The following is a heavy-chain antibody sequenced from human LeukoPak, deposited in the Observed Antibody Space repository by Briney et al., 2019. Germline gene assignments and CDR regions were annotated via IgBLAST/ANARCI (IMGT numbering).Heavy chain of an antibody. V-gene: IGHV7-4-1*02. CDR2: INTNTGNP. Sequence: ASVKVSFKASGYTFTSYAMNWVRQAPGQGLEWMGWINTNTGNPTYAQGFTGRFVFSLDTSVSTAYLQISSLKAEDTAVYYCARFARYSGSYVIDYWGQGTLVTVSS. D-gene: IGHD1-26*01. CDR3: ARFARYSGSYVIDY. CDR1: GYTFTSYA. J-gene: IGHJ4*02.